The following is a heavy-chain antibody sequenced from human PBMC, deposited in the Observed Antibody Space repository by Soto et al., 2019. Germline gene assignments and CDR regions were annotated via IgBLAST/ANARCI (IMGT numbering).Heavy chain of an antibody. CDR1: GFTFSSYA. CDR3: ARPDYGAGSYPDY. Sequence: QVQLVESGGGVVQPGRSLRLSCAASGFTFSSYAMQWVRQAPGKGLEWVAVISYDGSNKYYADSVKGRFTISRDNTKDTRYLQMSSLRAEDTAVYYCARPDYGAGSYPDYWGRGTLVTVSS. V-gene: IGHV3-30-3*01. J-gene: IGHJ4*02. CDR2: ISYDGSNK. D-gene: IGHD3-10*01.